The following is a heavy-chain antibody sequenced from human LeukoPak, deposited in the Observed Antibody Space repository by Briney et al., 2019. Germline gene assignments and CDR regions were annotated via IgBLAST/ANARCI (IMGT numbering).Heavy chain of an antibody. CDR1: GFTFDDYA. D-gene: IGHD6-19*01. J-gene: IGHJ6*03. Sequence: GGYLRLSCAAAGFTFDDYAMHWVRQAPGKGLECVSTINWNSGRMEYADSVKGRFTISRDNAKNSLYLQMNSLRDEDTALYYCAKDGQRRAVSVVTYMDVWGKGTTVTVSS. V-gene: IGHV3-9*01. CDR2: INWNSGRM. CDR3: AKDGQRRAVSVVTYMDV.